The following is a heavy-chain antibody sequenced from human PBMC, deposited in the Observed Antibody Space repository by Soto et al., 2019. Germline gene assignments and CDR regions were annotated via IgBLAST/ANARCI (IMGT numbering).Heavy chain of an antibody. CDR2: IYPGDSDT. CDR1: GYSFTSYW. V-gene: IGHV5-51*01. Sequence: GESLKISCKGSGYSFTSYWIGWVRQMPGKGLEWMGIIYPGDSDTRYSPSFQGQVTISADKSISTAYLQWSSLKASDTAMYYCARHGYYGSGSYYNAVLPRYYYYGMAVWGQGTTVTVSS. D-gene: IGHD3-10*01. CDR3: ARHGYYGSGSYYNAVLPRYYYYGMAV. J-gene: IGHJ6*02.